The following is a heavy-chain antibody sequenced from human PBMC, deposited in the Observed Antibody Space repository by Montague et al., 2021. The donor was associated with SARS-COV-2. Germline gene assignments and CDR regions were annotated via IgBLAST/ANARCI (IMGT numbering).Heavy chain of an antibody. CDR1: GGSFSGYY. Sequence: SETLSLTCAVYGGSFSGYYWSWIRQPPGKGLEWIGEINHSGGTNYNPSLKSRVTISVDTSKNQFSLKLSSVTAANTAVYYCARGKYSSSWYGTRPFDPWGQGTLVTVSS. D-gene: IGHD6-13*01. CDR2: INHSGGT. CDR3: ARGKYSSSWYGTRPFDP. J-gene: IGHJ5*02. V-gene: IGHV4-34*01.